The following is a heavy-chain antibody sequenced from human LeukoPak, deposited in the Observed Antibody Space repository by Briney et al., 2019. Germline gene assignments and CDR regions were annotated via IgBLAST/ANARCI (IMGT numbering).Heavy chain of an antibody. CDR3: ARVVSSGWYFPY. CDR2: IYYSGST. Sequence: SETLSLTCTVSGGSINNYYWSWIRQPPGKGLEWIGYIYYSGSTNYNPSLKSRVTISVDTSKNQFSLKLSSVTAADTAVYYCARVVSSGWYFPYWGQGTLVTVSS. CDR1: GGSINNYY. J-gene: IGHJ4*02. V-gene: IGHV4-59*01. D-gene: IGHD6-19*01.